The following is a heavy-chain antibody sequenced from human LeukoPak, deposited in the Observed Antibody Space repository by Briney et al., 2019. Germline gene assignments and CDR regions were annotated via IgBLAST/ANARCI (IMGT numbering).Heavy chain of an antibody. CDR1: GGSISSGSYY. J-gene: IGHJ4*02. CDR2: IYTSGST. CDR3: ARMPPGTGLFDY. D-gene: IGHD2-2*01. Sequence: PSQTLSLTCTVSGGSISSGSYYWSWIRQPAGEGLEWIGRIYTSGSTNYNPSLKSRVTISVDTSKSQFSLKLSSVTAADTAMYYCARMPPGTGLFDYWGQGALVTVSS. V-gene: IGHV4-61*02.